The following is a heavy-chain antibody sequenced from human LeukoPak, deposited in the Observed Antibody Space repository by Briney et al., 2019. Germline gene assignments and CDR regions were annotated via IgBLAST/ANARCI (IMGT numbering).Heavy chain of an antibody. CDR2: IYPADSDT. CDR3: ARYFAFDV. D-gene: IGHD2/OR15-2a*01. Sequence: GESLKISCKGSGYNFPNSWIAWLRQKPGQGLEWMGTIYPADSDTKYSPSFKGQVIISADKSINPAYLQWSTLKASDTAMYYCARYFAFDVWGQGTMVIVSS. J-gene: IGHJ3*01. CDR1: GYNFPNSW. V-gene: IGHV5-51*01.